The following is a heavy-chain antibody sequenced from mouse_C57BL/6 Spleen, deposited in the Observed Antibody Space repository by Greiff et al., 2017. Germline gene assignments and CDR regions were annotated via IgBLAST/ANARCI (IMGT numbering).Heavy chain of an antibody. CDR1: GFNIKDDY. V-gene: IGHV14-4*01. J-gene: IGHJ3*01. CDR2: IDPENGDT. D-gene: IGHD1-1*01. CDR3: TTRHYGSSYPWFAY. Sequence: VQLQQSGAELVRPGASVKLSCTASGFNIKDDYMHWVKQRPEQGLEWIGWIDPENGDTEYASKFQGKATITADTSSNTAYLQLSSLTSEDTAVYYCTTRHYGSSYPWFAYWGQGTLVTVSA.